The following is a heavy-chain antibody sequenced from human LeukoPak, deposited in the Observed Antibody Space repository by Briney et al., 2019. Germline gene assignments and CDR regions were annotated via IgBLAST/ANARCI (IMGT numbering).Heavy chain of an antibody. CDR1: GGSFSGYY. D-gene: IGHD1-1*01. Sequence: SETLSLTCAVYGGSFSGYYWSWIRQPPGKGLEWIGEINHSGSTNYNPSLKSRVTISVDTSKNQFSLKLSSVTAADTAVYYCARVCLGRRRCRSPLPDYWGQGTLVTVSS. V-gene: IGHV4-34*01. J-gene: IGHJ4*02. CDR3: ARVCLGRRRCRSPLPDY. CDR2: INHSGST.